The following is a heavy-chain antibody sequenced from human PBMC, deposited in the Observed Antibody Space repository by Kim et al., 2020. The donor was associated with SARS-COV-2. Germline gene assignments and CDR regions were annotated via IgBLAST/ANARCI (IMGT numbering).Heavy chain of an antibody. V-gene: IGHV3-23*01. J-gene: IGHJ4*02. CDR1: GFTFSSYA. D-gene: IGHD5-18*01. CDR3: AKDSIRHGGRGYSYGFRRGGDDY. CDR2: ISGSGGST. Sequence: GGSLRLSCAASGFTFSSYAMSWVRQAPGKGLEWVSAISGSGGSTYYADSVKGRFTISRDNSKNTLYLQMNSLRAEDTAVYYCAKDSIRHGGRGYSYGFRRGGDDYWGQGTLVTVSS.